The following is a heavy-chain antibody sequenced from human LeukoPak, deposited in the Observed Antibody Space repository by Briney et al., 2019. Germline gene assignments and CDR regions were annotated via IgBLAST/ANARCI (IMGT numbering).Heavy chain of an antibody. Sequence: SGGSLRLSCAASGFIFSQYSMNWVRQAPGKGLEWVSHIRSSSETFYADSVKGRFTISRDNAKNSLYLQMNSLRAEDTALYYCAKDRYSSGWYAAFDIWGQGTMVTVSS. CDR1: GFIFSQYS. V-gene: IGHV3-48*04. CDR2: IRSSSET. D-gene: IGHD6-19*01. J-gene: IGHJ3*02. CDR3: AKDRYSSGWYAAFDI.